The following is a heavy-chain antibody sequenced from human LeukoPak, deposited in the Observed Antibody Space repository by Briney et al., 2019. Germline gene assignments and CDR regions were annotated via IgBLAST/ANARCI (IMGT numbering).Heavy chain of an antibody. CDR1: GFTFSTYE. CDR2: ISYDGSNK. V-gene: IGHV3-30-3*02. CDR3: AKLLRYSDQGAFDI. Sequence: GGSLRLSCAASGFTFSTYEMNWVRQAPGKGLEWVAVISYDGSNKYYADSVKGRFTISRDNSKNTLYLQMNSLRAEDTAVYYCAKLLRYSDQGAFDIWGQGTMVTVSS. D-gene: IGHD3-9*01. J-gene: IGHJ3*02.